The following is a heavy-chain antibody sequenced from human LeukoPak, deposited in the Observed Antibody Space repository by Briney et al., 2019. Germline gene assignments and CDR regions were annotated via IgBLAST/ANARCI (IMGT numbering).Heavy chain of an antibody. CDR3: ATAGGYTRGWRFQH. CDR1: GGSSSGYY. Sequence: SQTLSLTXALYGGSSSGYYCSWVGQPPGEGLEWIGEINHSGSTNYNPSLKSRVTISVDTSKNQYSLKLSSVTAADTAVYYCATAGGYTRGWRFQHWGQGTLVTVSS. J-gene: IGHJ1*01. CDR2: INHSGST. V-gene: IGHV4-34*01. D-gene: IGHD5-12*01.